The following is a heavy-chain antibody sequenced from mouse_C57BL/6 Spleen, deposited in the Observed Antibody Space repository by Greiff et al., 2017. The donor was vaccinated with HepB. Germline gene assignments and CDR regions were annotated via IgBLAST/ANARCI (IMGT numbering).Heavy chain of an antibody. D-gene: IGHD1-1*02. CDR1: GYSITSGYY. V-gene: IGHV3-6*01. J-gene: IGHJ3*01. CDR3: ARDDYVVEGFAY. CDR2: ISYDGSN. Sequence: EESGPGLVKPSQSLSLTCSVTGYSITSGYYWNWIRQFPGNKLEWMGYISYDGSNNYNPSLKNRISITRDTSKNQFFLKLNSVTTEDTATYYCARDDYVVEGFAYWGQGTLVTVSA.